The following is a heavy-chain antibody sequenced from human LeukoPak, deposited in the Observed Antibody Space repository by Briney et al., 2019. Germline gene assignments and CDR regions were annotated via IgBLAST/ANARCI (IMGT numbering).Heavy chain of an antibody. Sequence: PSETLSLTYAVYGGFFSGYYWSWIRQPPGKGLEWIGEINHSGSTNYNPSLRSRVTVSVHTSKNQLSLKLSSVTAADTAVYYCARQWLVSPLFDYWGQGTLVTVSS. J-gene: IGHJ4*02. V-gene: IGHV4-34*01. CDR2: INHSGST. CDR3: ARQWLVSPLFDY. D-gene: IGHD6-19*01. CDR1: GGFFSGYY.